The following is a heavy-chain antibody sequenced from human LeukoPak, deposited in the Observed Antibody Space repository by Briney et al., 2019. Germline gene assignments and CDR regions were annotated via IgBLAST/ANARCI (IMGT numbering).Heavy chain of an antibody. CDR2: ISSSGSTI. CDR1: GFTFSSYE. J-gene: IGHJ4*02. D-gene: IGHD4-23*01. Sequence: GGSLRLSCAASGFTFSSYEMNWVRQAPGKGLEWVSYISSSGSTIYYADSVKGRFTISRDNAKNSLYLQMNSLRAEDTAVYYCARVSLYGGPGDYWGQETLVTVSS. CDR3: ARVSLYGGPGDY. V-gene: IGHV3-48*03.